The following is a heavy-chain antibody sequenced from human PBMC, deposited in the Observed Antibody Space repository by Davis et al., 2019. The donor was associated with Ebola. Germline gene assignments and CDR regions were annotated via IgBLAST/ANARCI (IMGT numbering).Heavy chain of an antibody. CDR2: ISGSGGST. CDR3: AKEQDTMIVDYWGYYFDY. J-gene: IGHJ4*02. CDR1: GFTFSSYA. Sequence: PGGSLRLSCAASGFTFSSYAMSWVRQAPGKGLEWVSAISGSGGSTYYADSVKGRFTISRDNSKNTLYLQMNSLRAEDTAVYYCAKEQDTMIVDYWGYYFDYWGQGTLVTVSS. V-gene: IGHV3-23*01. D-gene: IGHD3-22*01.